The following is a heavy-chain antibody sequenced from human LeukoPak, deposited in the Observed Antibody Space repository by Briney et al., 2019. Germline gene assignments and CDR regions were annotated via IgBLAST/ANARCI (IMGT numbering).Heavy chain of an antibody. J-gene: IGHJ5*02. CDR3: ARGGTVTLNWFDP. CDR2: ISSSSSYI. CDR1: GFTFSSYS. Sequence: NPGGSLRLSCAAYGFTFSSYSMNWVRQAPGKGLEWVSSISSSSSYIYYADSVKGRFTISRDNAKNSLYLQMNSLRAEDTAVYYCARGGTVTLNWFDPWGQGTLVTVSS. V-gene: IGHV3-21*01. D-gene: IGHD4-17*01.